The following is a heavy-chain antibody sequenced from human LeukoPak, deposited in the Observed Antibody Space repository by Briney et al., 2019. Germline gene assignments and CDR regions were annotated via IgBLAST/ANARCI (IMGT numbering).Heavy chain of an antibody. CDR3: ARRMIWFGNSFDI. V-gene: IGHV1-2*02. CDR1: GYTFTGYY. D-gene: IGHD3-10*01. CDR2: INPNNGGDT. Sequence: ASVKVSCKGSGYTFTGYYIHWVRQAPGQGLEWMGWINPNNGGDTNFAQKFRGRVTLTTDTSTSTAYMGLTSLTSDDTAVYYCARRMIWFGNSFDIWGQGTLVSVFS. J-gene: IGHJ3*02.